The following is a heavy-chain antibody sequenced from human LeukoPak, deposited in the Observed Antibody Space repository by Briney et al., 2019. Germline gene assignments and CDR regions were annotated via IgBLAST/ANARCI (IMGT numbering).Heavy chain of an antibody. CDR2: ISGSGGST. Sequence: GGSLRLSCAASGFTFSSYAMSWVRQAPGKGLEWVSAISGSGGSTYYADSVKGRFTISRDNSKNTLYLQMNSLRAEDTAVYYCAIGPGYSSSWYSPIDYWGQGTLVTVSS. J-gene: IGHJ4*02. D-gene: IGHD6-13*01. V-gene: IGHV3-23*01. CDR3: AIGPGYSSSWYSPIDY. CDR1: GFTFSSYA.